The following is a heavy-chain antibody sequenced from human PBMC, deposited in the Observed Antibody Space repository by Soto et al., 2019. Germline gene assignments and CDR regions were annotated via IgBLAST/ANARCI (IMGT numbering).Heavy chain of an antibody. V-gene: IGHV3-30-3*01. J-gene: IGHJ4*02. CDR2: ISSDGSNK. Sequence: PGGSLRLSCAASGFTFSTYAMHWVRQAPGKGPDWVAFISSDGSNKYYADSVKGRFTISRDNSKNTLYLQMNSLRAEDTAVYYCAKDLGRSESYWGQGTLVTVSS. CDR1: GFTFSTYA. D-gene: IGHD3-10*01. CDR3: AKDLGRSESY.